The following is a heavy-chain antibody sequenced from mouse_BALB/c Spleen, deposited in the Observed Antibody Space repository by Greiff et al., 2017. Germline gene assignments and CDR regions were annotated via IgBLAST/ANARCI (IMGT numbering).Heavy chain of an antibody. V-gene: IGHV5-6-3*01. J-gene: IGHJ2*01. Sequence: EVHLVESGGGLVQPGGSLKLSCAASGFTFSSYGMSWVRQTPDKRLELVATINSNGGSTYYPDSVKGRFTISRDNAKNTLYLQMSSLKSEDTAMYYCARGGPYYFDYWGQGTTLTVSS. CDR1: GFTFSSYG. CDR2: INSNGGST. CDR3: ARGGPYYFDY.